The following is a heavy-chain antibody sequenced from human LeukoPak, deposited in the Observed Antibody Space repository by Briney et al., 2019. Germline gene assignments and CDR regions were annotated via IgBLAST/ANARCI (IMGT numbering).Heavy chain of an antibody. CDR3: TRDRSYCSGNSCYGGFDF. D-gene: IGHD2-2*01. Sequence: ASVKVSCKASGYTFIGYYMNWVRQAPGQGLEWMGWINTNSGGTKYALKFQGRVTMTRDTSISTVYMELSRLRSDDTAVYYCTRDRSYCSGNSCYGGFDFWGLGTLVTVSP. V-gene: IGHV1-2*02. CDR1: GYTFIGYY. CDR2: INTNSGGT. J-gene: IGHJ4*02.